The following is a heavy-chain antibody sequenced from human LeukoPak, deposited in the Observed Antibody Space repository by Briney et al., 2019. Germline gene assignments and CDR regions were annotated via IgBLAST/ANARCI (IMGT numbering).Heavy chain of an antibody. CDR3: AGQISDYYYYYIDV. J-gene: IGHJ6*03. D-gene: IGHD3-10*01. CDR2: IYYSGTT. Sequence: SETLSLTCTVSGGSISSSHYYWGWIRQTPGNGLEWIGTIYYSGTTYYNPSLESRATISEDTSKNQFSLTLRSVTAADTAVYYCAGQISDYYYYYIDVWGKGTTVTVSS. CDR1: GGSISSSHYY. V-gene: IGHV4-39*01.